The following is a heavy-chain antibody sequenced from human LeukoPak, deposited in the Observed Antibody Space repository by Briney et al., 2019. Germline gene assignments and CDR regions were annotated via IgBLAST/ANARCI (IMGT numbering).Heavy chain of an antibody. V-gene: IGHV4-39*07. CDR1: GGSISSGNHY. Sequence: SETLSLTCTVSGGSISSGNHYWGWIRQPPGKGLEWIGSIHHSGTTYYNPSLKSRVTISVDTSKNQFSLKLSSVTAADTAVYYCAREAAGTFDPWGQGTLVTVSS. CDR2: IHHSGTT. CDR3: AREAAGTFDP. D-gene: IGHD6-25*01. J-gene: IGHJ5*02.